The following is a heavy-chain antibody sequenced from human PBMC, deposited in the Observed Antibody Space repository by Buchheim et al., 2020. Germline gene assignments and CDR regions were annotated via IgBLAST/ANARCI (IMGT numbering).Heavy chain of an antibody. CDR2: ISYDGSNK. D-gene: IGHD2-15*01. CDR3: ARGPYFFKDIVVVVAATPFDY. Sequence: QVQLVESGGGVVQPGRSLRLSCAASGFTFSSYAMHWVRQAPGKGLEWVAVISYDGSNKYYADSVKGRFTISRDNSKNTLYLQMNSLRAEDTAVYYCARGPYFFKDIVVVVAATPFDYWGQGTL. V-gene: IGHV3-30*04. CDR1: GFTFSSYA. J-gene: IGHJ4*02.